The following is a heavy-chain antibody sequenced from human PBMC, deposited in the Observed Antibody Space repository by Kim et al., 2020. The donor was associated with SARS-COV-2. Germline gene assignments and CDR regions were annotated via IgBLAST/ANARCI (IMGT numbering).Heavy chain of an antibody. CDR2: ISWNSGSI. CDR3: AKDTDPSSWYYFDY. J-gene: IGHJ4*02. CDR1: GFTFDDYA. D-gene: IGHD6-13*01. Sequence: SLRLSCAASGFTFDDYAMHWVRQAPGKGLEWVSGISWNSGSIGYADSVKGRFTISRDNAKNSLYLQMNSLRAEDTALYYCAKDTDPSSWYYFDYWGQGTLVTVSS. V-gene: IGHV3-9*01.